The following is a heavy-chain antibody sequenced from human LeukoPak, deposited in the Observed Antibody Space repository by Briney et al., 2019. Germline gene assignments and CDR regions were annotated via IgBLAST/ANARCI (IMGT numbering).Heavy chain of an antibody. V-gene: IGHV4-31*03. CDR2: IYYSGST. Sequence: TLSLTCTVSGGSISSGGYYWSWIRQHPGKGLEWIGYIYYSGSTYYNPSLKSRVTISVDTSKNQFSLKLSSVTAADTAVYYCARAGSGYYYADYWGQGPLVTVSS. D-gene: IGHD3-22*01. J-gene: IGHJ4*02. CDR3: ARAGSGYYYADY. CDR1: GGSISSGGYY.